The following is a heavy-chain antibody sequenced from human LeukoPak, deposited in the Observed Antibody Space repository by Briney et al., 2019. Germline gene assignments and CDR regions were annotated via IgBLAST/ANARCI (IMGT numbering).Heavy chain of an antibody. J-gene: IGHJ4*02. CDR3: ARDGEYGTGSYYRGCFDY. Sequence: ASVTVSCKASGYSFTAFYIHWVRQAPGQGLEWMGWIHPRSGETNYAYTLRGRVTMTRDTSISTTYMDLGSLGSDDTAVYYCARDGEYGTGSYYRGCFDYWGQGTLVTVSS. D-gene: IGHD3-10*01. CDR2: IHPRSGET. CDR1: GYSFTAFY. V-gene: IGHV1-2*02.